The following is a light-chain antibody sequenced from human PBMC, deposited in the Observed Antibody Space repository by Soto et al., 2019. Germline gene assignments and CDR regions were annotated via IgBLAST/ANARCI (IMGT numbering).Light chain of an antibody. V-gene: IGLV2-14*01. Sequence: QSALTQPASVSGSPGQSITISCTGTSSDVGGYNYVSWYQQHPGKAPKLMIYDVSNRPSGVSNRFSGSKSGNTASLTISGXXXXXXXXXYCSSYTSSSILYVFGTGTKLTVL. CDR3: SSYTSSSILYV. J-gene: IGLJ1*01. CDR2: DVS. CDR1: SSDVGGYNY.